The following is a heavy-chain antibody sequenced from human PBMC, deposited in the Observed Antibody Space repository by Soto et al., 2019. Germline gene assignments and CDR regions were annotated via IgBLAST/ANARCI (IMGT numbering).Heavy chain of an antibody. Sequence: GGSLRLSCEASGFTFSSYSMNWVRQAPGKGLEWVSSISSSSSYIYYADSVKGRFTISRDNAKNSLYLQMNSLRAEDTAVYYCARDPAYTIFGVVITPWGQGTLVTVSS. J-gene: IGHJ5*02. V-gene: IGHV3-21*01. CDR2: ISSSSSYI. D-gene: IGHD3-3*01. CDR3: ARDPAYTIFGVVITP. CDR1: GFTFSSYS.